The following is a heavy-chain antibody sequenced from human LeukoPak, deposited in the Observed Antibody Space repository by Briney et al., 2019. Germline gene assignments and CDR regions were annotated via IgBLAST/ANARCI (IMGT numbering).Heavy chain of an antibody. CDR2: INPSGGST. CDR3: ARDKITRVRGVIPVFVY. J-gene: IGHJ4*02. D-gene: IGHD3-10*01. V-gene: IGHV1-46*01. CDR1: GYTFTRYY. Sequence: ASVKVSRKASGYTFTRYYMHWVRQAPGQGLEWMGIINPSGGSTSYAHIFQGRVTMTRDTSTSTVYRELNSLRSEDTAVYYCARDKITRVRGVIPVFVYWGQGTLVTVSS.